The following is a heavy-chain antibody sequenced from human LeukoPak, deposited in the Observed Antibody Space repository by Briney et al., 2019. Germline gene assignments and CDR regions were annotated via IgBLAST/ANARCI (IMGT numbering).Heavy chain of an antibody. CDR1: GFTFSSYW. V-gene: IGHV3-74*01. CDR2: INSDGSST. Sequence: GGSLRLSCVASGFTFSSYWMHWVRQAPGKGLVWVSRINSDGSSTSYADSVKGRFTISRDNAKNTLYLQMNSLRAEDTAVYYCASEDGSGWYGWFDPWGQGTLVTVSS. D-gene: IGHD6-19*01. CDR3: ASEDGSGWYGWFDP. J-gene: IGHJ5*02.